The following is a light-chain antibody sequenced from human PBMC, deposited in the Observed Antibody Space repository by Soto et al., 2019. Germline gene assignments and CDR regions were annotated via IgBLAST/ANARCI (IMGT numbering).Light chain of an antibody. CDR3: QHNGSSPLT. V-gene: IGKV3-20*01. CDR1: QSVSSSY. CDR2: GAS. Sequence: EIVLTQSPGTLSLSPGERATLSCRASQSVSSSYLAWYQQKPGQAPRLLIYGASSRATGIPDRFRGSGSGTDFNLTISRLEPEDFAVYYFQHNGSSPLTFGGGTKVEIK. J-gene: IGKJ4*01.